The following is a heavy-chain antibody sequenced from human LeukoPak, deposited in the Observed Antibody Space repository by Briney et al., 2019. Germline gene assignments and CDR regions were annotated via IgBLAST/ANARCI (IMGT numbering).Heavy chain of an antibody. V-gene: IGHV5-51*01. Sequence: GKSLQISGKCSVYSFTSYWIVWVPQMSGKGLEWMGIIYPGDSDTRYSPSFQGQVTISVDKSISTAYLQWNSLKASDTAMYYSARPGGNSGSYRVGAFDIWGQGTMVTVSS. CDR2: IYPGDSDT. CDR3: ARPGGNSGSYRVGAFDI. J-gene: IGHJ3*02. D-gene: IGHD1-26*01. CDR1: VYSFTSYW.